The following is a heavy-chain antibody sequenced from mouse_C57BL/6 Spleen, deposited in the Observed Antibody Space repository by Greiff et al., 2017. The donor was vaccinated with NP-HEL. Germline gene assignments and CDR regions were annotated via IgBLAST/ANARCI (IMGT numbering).Heavy chain of an antibody. CDR3: ALVYYGSSYDYFDY. J-gene: IGHJ2*01. CDR2: IDPEDGET. D-gene: IGHD1-1*01. V-gene: IGHV14-2*01. CDR1: GFNITDYY. Sequence: VQLQQSGAELVKPGASVKLSCTASGFNITDYYMHWVKQRTEQGLEWIGRIDPEDGETKYAPKFQGKATITADTSSNTAYLQLSSLTSEDTAVYYCALVYYGSSYDYFDYWGQGTTLTVSS.